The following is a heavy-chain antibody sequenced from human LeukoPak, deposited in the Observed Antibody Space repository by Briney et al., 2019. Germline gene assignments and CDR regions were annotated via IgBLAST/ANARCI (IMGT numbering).Heavy chain of an antibody. V-gene: IGHV4-30-4*08. J-gene: IGHJ4*02. CDR3: AREGVAAAGFYFDY. Sequence: PSETLSPTCTVSGGSISSGDYYWSWIRQPPGKGLEWIGYIYYSGSTYYNPSLKSRVTISVDTSKNQFSLKLSSVTAADTAVYYCAREGVAAAGFYFDYWGQGTLVTVSS. CDR1: GGSISSGDYY. D-gene: IGHD6-13*01. CDR2: IYYSGST.